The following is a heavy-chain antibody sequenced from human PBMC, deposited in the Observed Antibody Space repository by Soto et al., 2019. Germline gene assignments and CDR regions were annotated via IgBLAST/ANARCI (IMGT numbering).Heavy chain of an antibody. J-gene: IGHJ3*02. Sequence: QVHLVQSGAEVKKPGASVKVSCKASGYTLTSYGIIWVRQAPGQGLKWMGWISAYNGNTNYADKFQGRVTMTTDTSSSTAHMEVRSLRSDDTAVYYCARAGAFYETSGYPWSTFEIWGQGTMVTVSS. CDR3: ARAGAFYETSGYPWSTFEI. V-gene: IGHV1-18*01. CDR2: ISAYNGNT. CDR1: GYTLTSYG. D-gene: IGHD3-22*01.